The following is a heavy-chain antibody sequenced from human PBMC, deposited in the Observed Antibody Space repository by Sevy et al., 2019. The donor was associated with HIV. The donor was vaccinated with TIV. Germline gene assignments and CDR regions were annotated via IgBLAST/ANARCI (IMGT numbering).Heavy chain of an antibody. D-gene: IGHD1-26*01. J-gene: IGHJ4*02. CDR3: GYSEYGYYYDY. CDR2: IKSKADGGTP. CDR1: GFIFSNAW. Sequence: GGSLRLSCGASGFIFSNAWMSWVRQAPGKGLEWVGRIKSKADGGTPDYAAPVKGTFTISRDDPINTLYLQMNSLRTDDTAVYYCGYSEYGYYYDYWGQGTLVTVSS. V-gene: IGHV3-15*01.